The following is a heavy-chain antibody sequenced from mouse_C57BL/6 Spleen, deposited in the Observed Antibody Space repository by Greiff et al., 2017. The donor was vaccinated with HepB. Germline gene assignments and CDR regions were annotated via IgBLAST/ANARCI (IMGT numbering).Heavy chain of an antibody. CDR1: GYTFTSYW. J-gene: IGHJ2*01. Sequence: VQLQQPGAELVRPGTSVKLSCKASGYTFTSYWMHWVKQRPGQGLEWIGVIDPSDSYTNYNQKFKGKATLTVDTSSSTAYMQLSSLTSEDSAVYYCARRDYFDYWGKGTTLTVSS. CDR2: IDPSDSYT. CDR3: ARRDYFDY. V-gene: IGHV1-59*01.